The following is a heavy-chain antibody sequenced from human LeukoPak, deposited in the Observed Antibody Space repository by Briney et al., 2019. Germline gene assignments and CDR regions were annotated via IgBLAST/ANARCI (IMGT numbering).Heavy chain of an antibody. Sequence: GGSLRLSCAASGFTFDDYAMHWVRQAPGKGLEWVSGISWNSGSIGYADSVKGRFTISRDNAKNSLYLQMNSLRAEDTALYYCAKGVRYFDWLFRGIDYWGQGTLVTVSS. J-gene: IGHJ4*02. CDR1: GFTFDDYA. D-gene: IGHD3-9*01. CDR3: AKGVRYFDWLFRGIDY. V-gene: IGHV3-9*01. CDR2: ISWNSGSI.